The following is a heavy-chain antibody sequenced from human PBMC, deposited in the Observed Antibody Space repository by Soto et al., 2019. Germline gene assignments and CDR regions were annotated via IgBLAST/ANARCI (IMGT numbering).Heavy chain of an antibody. CDR3: ARAGLNSSSSLYYYYYYGMDV. CDR2: IYYSGST. V-gene: IGHV4-31*03. J-gene: IGHJ6*02. Sequence: QVQLQESGPGLVKPSQTLSLTCTVSGGSISSGGYYWSWIRQHPGKGLEWIGYIYYSGSTYYNPYLKSRVTISVDTSKNQFSLKLSSVTAADTAVYYCARAGLNSSSSLYYYYYYGMDVWGQGTTVTVSS. D-gene: IGHD6-6*01. CDR1: GGSISSGGYY.